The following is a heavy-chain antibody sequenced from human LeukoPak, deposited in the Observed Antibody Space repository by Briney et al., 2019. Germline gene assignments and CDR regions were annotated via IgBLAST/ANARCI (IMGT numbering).Heavy chain of an antibody. CDR3: ARGGKQLVKLKFDY. V-gene: IGHV1-2*02. D-gene: IGHD6-6*01. J-gene: IGHJ4*02. CDR1: GYTFTGYY. Sequence: ASVTVSCTASGYTFTGYYMHWVRQAPGQGLEWMGWINPNSGGTNYAQKFQGRVTMTRDTSISTAYMELSRLRSDDTAVYYCARGGKQLVKLKFDYWGQGTLVTVSS. CDR2: INPNSGGT.